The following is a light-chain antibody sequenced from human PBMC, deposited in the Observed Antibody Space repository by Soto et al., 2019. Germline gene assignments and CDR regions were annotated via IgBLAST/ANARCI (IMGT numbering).Light chain of an antibody. CDR2: DAS. V-gene: IGKV3-11*01. CDR1: QSVSTA. Sequence: EIVLTQSPATLSLSPGEIATLSCRASQSVSTALAWYQQKPGQAPRLLIYDASIRATGIPARFSGSGSGTDFTLTIGSLQSEDFAVYSCQQRSDWLTFGGGTKVEIK. CDR3: QQRSDWLT. J-gene: IGKJ4*01.